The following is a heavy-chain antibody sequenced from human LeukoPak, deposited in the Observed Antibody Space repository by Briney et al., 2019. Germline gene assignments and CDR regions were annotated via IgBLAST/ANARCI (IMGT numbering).Heavy chain of an antibody. D-gene: IGHD4-17*01. CDR2: INQDGSQK. Sequence: GGSLRLSCAASGFTFNSYWMTWVRQAPGKGLEWVASINQDGSQKYYVESLKGRFTISRDNAKNSLYLQMNSLRGEDTAVYYCARDLSRLTTPLYWGEGTLVTVSS. J-gene: IGHJ4*02. CDR1: GFTFNSYW. V-gene: IGHV3-7*01. CDR3: ARDLSRLTTPLY.